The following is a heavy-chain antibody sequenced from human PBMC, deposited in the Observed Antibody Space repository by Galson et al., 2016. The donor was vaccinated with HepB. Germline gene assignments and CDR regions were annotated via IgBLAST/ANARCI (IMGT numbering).Heavy chain of an antibody. CDR2: VSGSGGSR. J-gene: IGHJ4*02. D-gene: IGHD1-14*01. Sequence: SLRLSCAASGFTFSRDAMAWVRQAPGKGLEWVAAVSGSGGSRFYADSVTGRLTISRDNSKNTVYLQLNSLRPEDTAVYCCAKYAGKALDYWGQGTLVTVSS. V-gene: IGHV3-23*01. CDR1: GFTFSRDA. CDR3: AKYAGKALDY.